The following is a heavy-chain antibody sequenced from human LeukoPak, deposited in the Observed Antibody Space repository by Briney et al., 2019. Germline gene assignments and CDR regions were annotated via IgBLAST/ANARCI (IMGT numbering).Heavy chain of an antibody. CDR1: GYSLKNGYY. D-gene: IGHD6-25*01. J-gene: IGHJ1*01. CDR2: IHHSGSP. Sequence: PSETLSLTCSVSGYSLKNGYYWAWIRQPPGKGLEWIGKIHHSGSPYYNPSLKSRVTMSVDTSRNQFSLKVSSVTAADTAVYYCARALRIEAAGTIAEYFRYWGQGSLVTVSS. CDR3: ARALRIEAAGTIAEYFRY. V-gene: IGHV4-38-2*02.